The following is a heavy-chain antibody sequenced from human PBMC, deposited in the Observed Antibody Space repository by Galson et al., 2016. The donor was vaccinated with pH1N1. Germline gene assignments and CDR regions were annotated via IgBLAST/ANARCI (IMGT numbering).Heavy chain of an antibody. CDR2: ISGTGGST. V-gene: IGHV3-23*01. Sequence: SLRLSCAASGFTFSTYAMSWVRQAPGKGLEWVSAISGTGGSTYYADSVKGRFTISRDNSKNTVYLQMNSLRAEDTAVYYCARGNYAKFDYWGQGTLVTVSS. CDR3: ARGNYAKFDY. J-gene: IGHJ4*02. CDR1: GFTFSTYA. D-gene: IGHD2-2*01.